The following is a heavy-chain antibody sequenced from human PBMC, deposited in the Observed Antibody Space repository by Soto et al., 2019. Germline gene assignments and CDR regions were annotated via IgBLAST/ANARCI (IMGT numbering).Heavy chain of an antibody. V-gene: IGHV1-69*05. CDR3: ARDNTITIFGVAPLDP. D-gene: IGHD3-3*01. CDR1: GGTFSSYA. J-gene: IGHJ5*02. Sequence: SVKVSCKASGGTFSSYAISWVRQAPGQGLEWMGGILPYYGTANYAQKFQGRVTMTTDTSTSTAYMELRSLRSDDTAVYYCARDNTITIFGVAPLDPWGQGTLVTVSS. CDR2: ILPYYGTA.